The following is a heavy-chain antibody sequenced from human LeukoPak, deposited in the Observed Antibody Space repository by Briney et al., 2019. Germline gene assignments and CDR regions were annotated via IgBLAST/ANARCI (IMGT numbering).Heavy chain of an antibody. Sequence: PGGSLRLSCSASGFTFSSYAMHWVRQAPGKGLEYVSAISSNGGSTYYADSVKGRFTISRDNSKNTLYLQMSSLGAEDTAVYYCVKEGDCSSTSCSTNWFDPWGQGALVTVSS. CDR1: GFTFSSYA. V-gene: IGHV3-64D*06. D-gene: IGHD2-2*01. J-gene: IGHJ5*02. CDR3: VKEGDCSSTSCSTNWFDP. CDR2: ISSNGGST.